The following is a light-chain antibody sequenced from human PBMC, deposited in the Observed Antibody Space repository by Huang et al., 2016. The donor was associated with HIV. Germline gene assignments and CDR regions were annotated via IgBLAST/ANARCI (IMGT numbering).Light chain of an antibody. J-gene: IGKJ1*01. V-gene: IGKV3-15*01. CDR1: QSFSNN. Sequence: EIVMTQSPATLSVSPGERATLSCRASQSFSNNLAWYQQKPGQATRLRIYGASTRATGIPARFSGSGSGTEFTLTISSLQSEDFAVYYCQQYNNWPRGTFGQGTKVEIK. CDR3: QQYNNWPRGT. CDR2: GAS.